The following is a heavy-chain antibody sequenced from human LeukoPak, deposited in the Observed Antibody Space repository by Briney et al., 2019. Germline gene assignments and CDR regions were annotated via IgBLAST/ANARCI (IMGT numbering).Heavy chain of an antibody. CDR2: ISAYNGNT. D-gene: IGHD6-19*01. CDR1: GYTFTNYA. CDR3: ARAEQWLEGYYFDY. V-gene: IGHV1-18*01. J-gene: IGHJ4*02. Sequence: GASVKVSCKASGYTFTNYAVSWVRQAPGQGLEYMGYISAYNGNTNYAQNFRGRVTMTTDTSTSTAYMELRSLRSDDTAVYYCARAEQWLEGYYFDYWGQGTLVTVSS.